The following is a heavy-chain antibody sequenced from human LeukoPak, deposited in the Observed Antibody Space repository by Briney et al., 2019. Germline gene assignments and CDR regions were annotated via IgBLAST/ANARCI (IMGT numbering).Heavy chain of an antibody. CDR3: ARDETYSSDWQSNHYYYYMDV. D-gene: IGHD6-19*01. CDR1: GGSFSGYY. CDR2: INHSGST. V-gene: IGHV4-34*01. Sequence: SETLSLTCAVDGGSFSGYYWSWIRQPPGKGLEWIGEINHSGSTNYNPSLKSRVTISVDTSKNQFSLNVRSVTAADTAVYFCARDETYSSDWQSNHYYYYMDVWGKGTTVTVSS. J-gene: IGHJ6*03.